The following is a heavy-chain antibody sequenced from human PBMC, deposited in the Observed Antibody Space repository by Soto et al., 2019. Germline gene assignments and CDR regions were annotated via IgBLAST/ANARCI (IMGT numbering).Heavy chain of an antibody. CDR2: ISARGGSL. J-gene: IGHJ4*02. CDR1: GFSFSSYA. V-gene: IGHV3-23*01. CDR3: AKGSIECSVSVDH. D-gene: IGHD2-15*01. Sequence: EVQLLESGGGLVQPGGSLRLACTASGFSFSSYAMVWVRQAPGKGLEWVSVISARGGSLYFADSVKGRFTISRDNSKNVLSLEMNNLPAEDTATYFCAKGSIECSVSVDHWGQGTRVLVSS.